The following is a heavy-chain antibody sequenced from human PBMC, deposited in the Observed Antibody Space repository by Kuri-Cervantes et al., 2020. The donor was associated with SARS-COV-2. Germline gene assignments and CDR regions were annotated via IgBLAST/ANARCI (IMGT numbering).Heavy chain of an antibody. CDR2: VNHNGGA. CDR1: GGSLSGSY. D-gene: IGHD3-10*01. CDR3: ARDLGYYASESYSSFYYYMDV. J-gene: IGHJ6*03. V-gene: IGHV4-34*01. Sequence: GSLRLSCAIYGGSLSGSYWSWIRQSPGKRLEWIGEVNHNGGANYNPSLRSRVTMSRDTSKNQFSLNLRSVTTADTAFYYCARDLGYYASESYSSFYYYMDVWGRGTTVTVSS.